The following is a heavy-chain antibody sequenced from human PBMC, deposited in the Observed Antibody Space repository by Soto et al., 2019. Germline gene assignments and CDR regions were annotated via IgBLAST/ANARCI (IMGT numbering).Heavy chain of an antibody. CDR3: AKMKQGVTTRFRADFDY. J-gene: IGHJ4*02. CDR2: ISYEGDIA. CDR1: GFTFRTHG. V-gene: IGHV3-30*18. Sequence: LRLSCAASGFTFRTHGMHWVRQAPGKGLEWVALISYEGDIAYYADSVKGRFTVSRDNSKDTMSLQMNSLRVEDTAVYYCAKMKQGVTTRFRADFDYWGQGTLVTVSS. D-gene: IGHD4-17*01.